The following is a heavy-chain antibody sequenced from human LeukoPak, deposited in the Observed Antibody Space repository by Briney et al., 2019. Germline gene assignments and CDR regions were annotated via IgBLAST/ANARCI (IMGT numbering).Heavy chain of an antibody. Sequence: GGSLRLSCAASGFTYNHYGMHWVRQAPGKGLEWVAVIWSDGTEKYYADAVRGRFTVSRDDSRNTLYLQMNSLRGEDTAVYYRAKDAQRGFDYSNSLEYWGQGTLVTVSS. J-gene: IGHJ4*02. CDR1: GFTYNHYG. V-gene: IGHV3-33*03. D-gene: IGHD4-11*01. CDR3: AKDAQRGFDYSNSLEY. CDR2: IWSDGTEK.